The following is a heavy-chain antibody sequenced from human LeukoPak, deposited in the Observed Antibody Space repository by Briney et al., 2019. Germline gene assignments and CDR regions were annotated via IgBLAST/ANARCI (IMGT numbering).Heavy chain of an antibody. CDR3: ARESETSGWYDY. V-gene: IGHV3-43*02. Sequence: PGGSLRLSCAAPGFIFDNYAIHWVRQAPGKGLEWVSLISGDGGSTSYADSVRGRFTISKDNTRKSLSLQMSSIRRDDTALYYCARESETSGWYDYWGQGTLVTVSS. CDR2: ISGDGGST. CDR1: GFIFDNYA. D-gene: IGHD6-19*01. J-gene: IGHJ4*02.